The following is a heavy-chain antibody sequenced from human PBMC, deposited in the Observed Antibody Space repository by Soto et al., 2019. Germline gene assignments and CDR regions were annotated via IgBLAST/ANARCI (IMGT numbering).Heavy chain of an antibody. CDR2: IYYSGST. Sequence: PWETLSLTCTFSVVSISSYYRSCIRHPPGKGLEWIGYIYYSGSTNYNPSLKSRVTISVDTSKNQFSLKLSSVTAADTAVYYCARGGINWNYKDWFEPWGQGTLVIVS. V-gene: IGHV4-59*01. J-gene: IGHJ5*02. CDR3: ARGGINWNYKDWFEP. CDR1: VVSISSYY. D-gene: IGHD1-7*01.